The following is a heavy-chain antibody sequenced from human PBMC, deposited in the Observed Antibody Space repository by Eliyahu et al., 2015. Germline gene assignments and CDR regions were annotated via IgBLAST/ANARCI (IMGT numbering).Heavy chain of an antibody. CDR3: AGFALGLDSYYYMDV. CDR2: ISSGSTYI. D-gene: IGHD3-10*01. CDR1: GFTFSSST. J-gene: IGHJ6*03. V-gene: IGHV3-21*01. Sequence: EVQLVESGGGLVKPGGSLRLSCAASGFTFSSSTMNWVRQAPGKGLEWVSSISSGSTYIYYADSVKGRFTISRDNAKNSLYLQMNSLRAEDTAVYYCAGFALGLDSYYYMDVWGKGTTVTVSS.